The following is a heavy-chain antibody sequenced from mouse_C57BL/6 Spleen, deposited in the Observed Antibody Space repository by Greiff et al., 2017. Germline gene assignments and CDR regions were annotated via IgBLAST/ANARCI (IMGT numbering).Heavy chain of an antibody. CDR2: ILPGSGST. CDR3: ASGMVYDGYPYYYAMDY. D-gene: IGHD2-3*01. Sequence: QVQLKQSGAELMKPGASVKLSCKATGYTFTGYWIEWVKQRPGHGLEWIGEILPGSGSTNYNEKFKGKATFTADTSSNTAYMQLSSLTTEDSAIYYCASGMVYDGYPYYYAMDYWGQGTSVTVSS. J-gene: IGHJ4*01. V-gene: IGHV1-9*01. CDR1: GYTFTGYW.